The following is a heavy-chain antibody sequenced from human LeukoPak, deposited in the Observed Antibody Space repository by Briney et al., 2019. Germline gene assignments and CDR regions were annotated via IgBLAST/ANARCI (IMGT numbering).Heavy chain of an antibody. V-gene: IGHV4-34*01. CDR3: ARGLSIAARPYYYYYGMDV. J-gene: IGHJ6*02. Sequence: PSETLSLTCTVYGGSFSGYYWSWIRQPPGKGLEWIGEINHSGSTNYNPSLKSRVTISVDTSKNQFSLKLSSVTAADTAVYYCARGLSIAARPYYYYYGMDVWGQGTTVTVSS. D-gene: IGHD6-6*01. CDR2: INHSGST. CDR1: GGSFSGYY.